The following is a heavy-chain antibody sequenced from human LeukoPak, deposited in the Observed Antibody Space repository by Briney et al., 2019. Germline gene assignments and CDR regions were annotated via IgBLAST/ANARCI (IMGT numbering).Heavy chain of an antibody. CDR1: GFAFNNYA. Sequence: GWSLRLSCAASGFAFNNYAMTWVRQAPGKGLEWVSNINDNGGQRHYADSVKGRFTISRDNSKNMMFLQMDSLRAEDTAVYYCAKTQWKVGATDYFDYWGQGILVTVSS. CDR3: AKTQWKVGATDYFDY. D-gene: IGHD1-26*01. V-gene: IGHV3-23*01. CDR2: INDNGGQR. J-gene: IGHJ4*02.